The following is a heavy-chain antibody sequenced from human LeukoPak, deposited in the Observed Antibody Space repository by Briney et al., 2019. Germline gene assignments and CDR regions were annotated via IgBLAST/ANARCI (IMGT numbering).Heavy chain of an antibody. CDR1: GFTFSSYA. CDR2: ISGSGGST. J-gene: IGHJ4*02. V-gene: IGHV3-23*01. Sequence: PGGSLRLSCAASGFTFSSYAMSWVRQAPGKGLEWVSAISGSGGSTYYADSVKGRFTISRDNSKNTLYLQMNSLRAEGTAVYYCAKVEQTRYYDILTGYYSVRYFDYWGQGTLVTVSS. CDR3: AKVEQTRYYDILTGYYSVRYFDY. D-gene: IGHD3-9*01.